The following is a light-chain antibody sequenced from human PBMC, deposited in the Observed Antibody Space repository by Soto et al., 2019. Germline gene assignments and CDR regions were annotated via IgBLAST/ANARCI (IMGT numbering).Light chain of an antibody. J-gene: IGKJ2*01. Sequence: EIVMTQSPATLSVSPGDRATLSCRASQSISTNLAWYQQKPGQAPRLLIYGPSTRATGLPARFSGSRSETEFTLTISSLQSEDFAVYYCQQYDQWPYTFGQGTKLEIK. CDR3: QQYDQWPYT. V-gene: IGKV3-15*01. CDR2: GPS. CDR1: QSISTN.